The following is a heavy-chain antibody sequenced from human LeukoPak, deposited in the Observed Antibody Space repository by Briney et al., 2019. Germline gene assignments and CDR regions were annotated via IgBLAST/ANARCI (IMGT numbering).Heavy chain of an antibody. V-gene: IGHV7-4-1*02. CDR3: AREGLIAVAGWDGALSFDP. CDR1: GYTFTSYA. J-gene: IGHJ5*02. Sequence: ASVKVSCKASGYTFTSYAMNWVRQAPGQGLEWMGWIYTNTGNPTYAQGFTGRFVFSLDTSVSTAYLQISSLKAEDTAVYYCAREGLIAVAGWDGALSFDPWGQGTLVTVSS. CDR2: IYTNTGNP. D-gene: IGHD6-19*01.